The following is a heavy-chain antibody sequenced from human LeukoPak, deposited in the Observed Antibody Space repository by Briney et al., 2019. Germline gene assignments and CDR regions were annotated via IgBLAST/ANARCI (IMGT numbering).Heavy chain of an antibody. J-gene: IGHJ4*02. V-gene: IGHV3-23*01. CDR1: GFPFSSDA. Sequence: AGGSLRLSCIVSGFPFSSDAMTWVRQAPGEGLEWLALISGSGDNTYYVDSVKGRFTISRDNSKNTLYLHMNSLRAEDTAVYYCAKGIRSSSWYCFDYWGQGTLVSVSS. D-gene: IGHD6-13*01. CDR3: AKGIRSSSWYCFDY. CDR2: ISGSGDNT.